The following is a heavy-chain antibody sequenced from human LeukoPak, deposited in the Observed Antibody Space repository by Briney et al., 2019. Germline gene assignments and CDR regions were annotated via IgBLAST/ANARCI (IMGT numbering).Heavy chain of an antibody. J-gene: IGHJ3*02. CDR1: GGSFSGHY. V-gene: IGHV4-34*01. D-gene: IGHD1-26*01. CDR3: ARSLVGATCDAFDI. Sequence: KPSETLSLTCAVYGGSFSGHYWSWIRQPPGKGLEWIGEINHSGSTNYNPSLKSRVTISVDTSKNQFSLKLSSVTAADTAVYSCARSLVGATCDAFDIWGQGTMVTVSS. CDR2: INHSGST.